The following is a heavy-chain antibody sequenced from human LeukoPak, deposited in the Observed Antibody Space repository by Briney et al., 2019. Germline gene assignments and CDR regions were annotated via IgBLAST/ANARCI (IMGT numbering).Heavy chain of an antibody. CDR3: AGSKKLPADSDAFDI. CDR2: IYASGST. Sequence: SETLSLTCTVSGGSISNYYWSWIRQPAGKEPEWIGRIYASGSTSYKSSLKSRLTMSVDTSKNQFSLKLTSVTAADTAVYYCAGSKKLPADSDAFDIWGHGTMVTVSS. CDR1: GGSISNYY. V-gene: IGHV4-4*07. J-gene: IGHJ3*02. D-gene: IGHD2-2*01.